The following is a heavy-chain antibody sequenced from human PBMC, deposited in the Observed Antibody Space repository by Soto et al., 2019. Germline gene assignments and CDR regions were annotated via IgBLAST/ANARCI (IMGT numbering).Heavy chain of an antibody. Sequence: EVQLVESGGGLGQPGGSLRLSCAASGFTFSTSEMSWVRQAPGKGLEWVSHISSSGTTTYYADSVKGRFTISRDNANHSLYLQMNSLRVADTAVYYCARWEVVTGIDYWGQGTLVTVSS. CDR2: ISSSGTTT. CDR3: ARWEVVTGIDY. V-gene: IGHV3-48*03. D-gene: IGHD3-22*01. CDR1: GFTFSTSE. J-gene: IGHJ4*02.